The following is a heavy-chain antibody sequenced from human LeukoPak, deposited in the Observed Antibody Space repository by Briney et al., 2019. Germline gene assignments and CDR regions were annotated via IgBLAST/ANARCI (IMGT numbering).Heavy chain of an antibody. CDR3: ASAAGTEHAEKTHDY. J-gene: IGHJ4*02. Sequence: SVKVSCKASGGTFSSYAISWVRQAPGQGLEWVGGIIPIFGTANYAQKFQGRVTITADESTSTAYMELSSLRSEDTAVYYCASAAGTEHAEKTHDYWGQGTLVTVSS. V-gene: IGHV1-69*13. CDR1: GGTFSSYA. CDR2: IIPIFGTA. D-gene: IGHD6-13*01.